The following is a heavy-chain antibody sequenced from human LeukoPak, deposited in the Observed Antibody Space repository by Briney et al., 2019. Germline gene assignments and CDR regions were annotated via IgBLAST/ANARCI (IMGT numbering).Heavy chain of an antibody. D-gene: IGHD3-22*01. CDR2: INHSGST. CDR1: GFTFSSYE. CDR3: ARGRGATMIVVVVRRAFFDY. J-gene: IGHJ4*02. V-gene: IGHV4-34*01. Sequence: GSLRLSCAASGFTFSSYEMNWVRQPPGKGLEWIGEINHSGSTNYNPSLKSRVTISVDTSKNQFSLKLSSVTAADTAVYYCARGRGATMIVVVVRRAFFDYWGQGTLVTVSS.